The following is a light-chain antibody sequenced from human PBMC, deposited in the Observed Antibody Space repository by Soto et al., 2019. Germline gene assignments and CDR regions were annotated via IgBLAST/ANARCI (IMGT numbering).Light chain of an antibody. CDR1: SSNVGSHT. V-gene: IGLV1-44*01. CDR2: TNN. J-gene: IGLJ3*02. Sequence: QSVLTQPPSASGTPGQRVTISCSGGSSNVGSHTVNWYRHLPGTAPKLLAQTNNQRRSRVPDRFSATKSGTSSSLAISGLQAEDEADYYCAAWDHSVIAWLFGGGTKVTVL. CDR3: AAWDHSVIAWL.